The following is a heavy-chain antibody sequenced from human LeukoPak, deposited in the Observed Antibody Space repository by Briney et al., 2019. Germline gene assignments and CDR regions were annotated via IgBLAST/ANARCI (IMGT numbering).Heavy chain of an antibody. D-gene: IGHD1-1*01. CDR1: GSSFTSYW. Sequence: GESLQISCQGSGSSFTSYWIGWVRQLPGKGLEWMGINYPGDSDTRYSPSFQGQVTISADKSISTAYLQWSSLKASDTAMYYWARFEEERPIDYWGQGTLVTVSS. V-gene: IGHV5-51*01. CDR2: NYPGDSDT. J-gene: IGHJ4*02. CDR3: ARFEEERPIDY.